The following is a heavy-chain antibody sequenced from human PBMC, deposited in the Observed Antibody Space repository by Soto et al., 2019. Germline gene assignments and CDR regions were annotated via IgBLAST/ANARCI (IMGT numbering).Heavy chain of an antibody. J-gene: IGHJ6*02. CDR3: VKDWSGDKCPCMDV. V-gene: IGHV3-23*01. D-gene: IGHD3-3*01. Sequence: LRLSCAASEFTFSSYAMTWVRQAPGKGLEWVASITDSGGSTYYADSVKGRLTISRDNSENTVHLQMNGLRAEDTAIYYCVKDWSGDKCPCMDVWGQGTTVTVSS. CDR2: ITDSGGST. CDR1: EFTFSSYA.